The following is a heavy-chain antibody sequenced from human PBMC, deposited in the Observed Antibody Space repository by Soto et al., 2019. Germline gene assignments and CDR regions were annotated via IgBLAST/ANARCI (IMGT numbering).Heavy chain of an antibody. D-gene: IGHD6-6*01. CDR3: ARDRHNNFFDP. J-gene: IGHJ5*02. Sequence: PSETLSLTCTVSGASMSSGGYYWTWIRQSPGKGLEWIGYIYYSGSTYYNPSLESRVAISLDTSRSQFSLTLHSVTAADTAIYYCARDRHNNFFDPWGQGTLVTSPQ. CDR1: GASMSSGGYY. CDR2: IYYSGST. V-gene: IGHV4-31*03.